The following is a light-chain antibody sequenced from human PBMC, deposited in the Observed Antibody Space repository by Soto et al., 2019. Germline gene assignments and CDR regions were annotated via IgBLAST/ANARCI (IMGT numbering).Light chain of an antibody. CDR3: QQSYTAPLT. CDR1: QYISTY. J-gene: IGKJ4*01. V-gene: IGKV1-39*01. CDR2: AS. Sequence: DIQMTQSPSSLSASVGDRVTITCRASQYISTYLAWYQQKPGKAPCLLIFASSLQSGVPPRFSGSGSGTDFTLTISSLQPEDFATYLCQQSYTAPLTFGGGTKVEL.